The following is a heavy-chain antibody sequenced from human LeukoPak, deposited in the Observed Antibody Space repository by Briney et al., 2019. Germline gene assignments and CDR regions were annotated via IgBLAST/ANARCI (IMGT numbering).Heavy chain of an antibody. CDR1: GGSISSGSYY. D-gene: IGHD6-13*01. CDR3: ARDRGIAAAGTVRYYYYGMDV. J-gene: IGHJ6*02. Sequence: SETLSLTRTVSGGSISSGSYYWSWIRQPAGKGLEWIGRIYTSGSTNYNPSLKSRVTISVDTSKNQFSLKLSSVTAAATAVYYCARDRGIAAAGTVRYYYYGMDVWGQGTTVTGPS. CDR2: IYTSGST. V-gene: IGHV4-61*02.